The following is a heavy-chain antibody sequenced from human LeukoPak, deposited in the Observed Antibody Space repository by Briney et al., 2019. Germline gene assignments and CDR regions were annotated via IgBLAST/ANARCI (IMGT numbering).Heavy chain of an antibody. CDR1: GGSISSYY. CDR3: ARGYYYYYMDV. CDR2: IYYSGST. Sequence: SETLSLTCTVSGGSISSYYWSWIRQPPGKGLEWIGYIYYSGSTNYNPSLKSRVTISVDTSKNQFSLKLSSVTAADTAVYYCARGYYYYYMDVWGKGTTVTVSS. V-gene: IGHV4-59*01. J-gene: IGHJ6*03.